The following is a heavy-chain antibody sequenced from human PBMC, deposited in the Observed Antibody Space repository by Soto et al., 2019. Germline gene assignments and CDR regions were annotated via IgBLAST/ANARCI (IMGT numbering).Heavy chain of an antibody. V-gene: IGHV1-18*01. Sequence: QVQLVQSGAEVKKPGASVKVSCKASGYTFTRYGISWVRQAPGQGLEWMGWTSAYNGNTNYAQKLQGRVTMTTDTSTSTAYMERRSLRSDDTAVYYCARRQWLVGGYYYGMDVWGQGTTVTVSS. CDR2: TSAYNGNT. J-gene: IGHJ6*02. D-gene: IGHD6-19*01. CDR1: GYTFTRYG. CDR3: ARRQWLVGGYYYGMDV.